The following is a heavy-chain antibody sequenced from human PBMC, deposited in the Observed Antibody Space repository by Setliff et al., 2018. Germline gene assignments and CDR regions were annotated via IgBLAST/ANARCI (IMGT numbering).Heavy chain of an antibody. CDR1: GGSISSYY. CDR2: IYDSGSI. J-gene: IGHJ4*02. D-gene: IGHD1-26*01. Sequence: PSETLSLTCTVSGGSISSYYWTWIRQSPGKGLEWIGNIYDSGSINYNPSLKSRVTTSVDTSKNQFSLKLSSVTAADTAVYYCARHPSSGSYYGGSIFYFDDWGPGILVTVSS. CDR3: ARHPSSGSYYGGSIFYFDD. V-gene: IGHV4-59*08.